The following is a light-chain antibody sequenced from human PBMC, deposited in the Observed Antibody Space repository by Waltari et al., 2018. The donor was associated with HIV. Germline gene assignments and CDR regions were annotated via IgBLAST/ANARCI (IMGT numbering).Light chain of an antibody. CDR3: QSADNSGTYRPL. Sequence: SYELTQPPSMSVSPGQTARITCSGDALPKQYAYWYQQKPGQAPVLVIYKDSERPSGSPARFSGSSSGTTVTLTISGVQAEDEADYYCQSADNSGTYRPLFGGGTKLTVL. V-gene: IGLV3-25*03. CDR2: KDS. J-gene: IGLJ2*01. CDR1: ALPKQY.